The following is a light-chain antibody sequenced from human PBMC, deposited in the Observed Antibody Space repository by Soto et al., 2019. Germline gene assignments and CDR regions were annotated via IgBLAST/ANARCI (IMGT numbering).Light chain of an antibody. V-gene: IGLV1-40*01. CDR2: GNS. CDR1: SSNIGAGYD. J-gene: IGLJ3*02. CDR3: QSYDSSLRGWV. Sequence: QSVLTQPPSVSGAPGQRVTISCTGSSSNIGAGYDVHGYQQLPGTAPKLLIYGNSNRPSGVPDRFSGSKSGTSASLAIPGLQAEDEADYYCQSYDSSLRGWVFGGGTKLTVL.